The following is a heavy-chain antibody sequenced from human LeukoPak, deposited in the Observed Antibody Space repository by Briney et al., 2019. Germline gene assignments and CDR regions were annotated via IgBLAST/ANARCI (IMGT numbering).Heavy chain of an antibody. CDR1: GYTFTSYG. CDR2: ISAYNGNT. D-gene: IGHD1-7*01. J-gene: IGHJ3*02. CDR3: ARATGTTHLLDAFDI. V-gene: IGHV1-18*01. Sequence: ASVKVSCKASGYTFTSYGISWVRQAPGQGLEWMGWISAYNGNTNYAQKLQGRVTITTDESTSTAYMELSSLRSEDTAVYYCARATGTTHLLDAFDIWGQGTMVTVSS.